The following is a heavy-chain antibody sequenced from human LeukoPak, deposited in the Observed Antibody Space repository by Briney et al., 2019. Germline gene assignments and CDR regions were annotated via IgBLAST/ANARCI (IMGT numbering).Heavy chain of an antibody. CDR3: ARHVEQQQVRGYYYGMDV. V-gene: IGHV4-59*08. CDR2: IYYSGST. D-gene: IGHD6-13*01. Sequence: SETLSLTCTVSGGSISSYYWSWIRQPPGKGLEWIGYIYYSGSTNYNPSLKSRVTISVDTSKNQFSLKLSSVTAADTAVYYCARHVEQQQVRGYYYGMDVWGQGTTVTVSS. CDR1: GGSISSYY. J-gene: IGHJ6*02.